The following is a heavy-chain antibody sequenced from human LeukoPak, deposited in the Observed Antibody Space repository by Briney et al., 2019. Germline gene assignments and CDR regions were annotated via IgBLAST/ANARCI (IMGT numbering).Heavy chain of an antibody. Sequence: GGSLRLACAASGFTFSSYWMSWVSQAPGKGLEWVANIKQDGSEKYYVDSVKGRFTISRDNAKNSLYLQMNSLRAEDTAVYYCASYDDILTGYYNGWGQGTLVTVSS. CDR2: IKQDGSEK. V-gene: IGHV3-7*01. J-gene: IGHJ4*02. CDR3: ASYDDILTGYYNG. CDR1: GFTFSSYW. D-gene: IGHD3-9*01.